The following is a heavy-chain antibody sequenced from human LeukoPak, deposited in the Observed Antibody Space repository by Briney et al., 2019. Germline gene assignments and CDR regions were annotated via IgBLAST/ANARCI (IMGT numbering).Heavy chain of an antibody. Sequence: GGSLRLSCAASGFTFSSYAMSWVRQAPGKGLEWVSAISGSGGSTYYADSVKGRFTISRDNSKNTLYLQMNSLRAEDTAVYYCAKLYYDFWSGYYPFDYWGQGTLVTVSS. D-gene: IGHD3-3*01. CDR2: ISGSGGST. V-gene: IGHV3-23*01. J-gene: IGHJ4*02. CDR3: AKLYYDFWSGYYPFDY. CDR1: GFTFSSYA.